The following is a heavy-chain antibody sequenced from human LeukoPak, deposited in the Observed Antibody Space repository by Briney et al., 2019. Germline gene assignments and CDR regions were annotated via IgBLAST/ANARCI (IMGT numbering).Heavy chain of an antibody. D-gene: IGHD2-15*01. Sequence: SETLSLTCAVYGGSFSSYYWSWIRQPPGKGLEWIGYIYYSGSTNYNPSLKSRVTISVDTSKNQFSLKLSSVTAADTAVYYCARCGSGGSCYSGFDYWGQGTLVTVSS. V-gene: IGHV4-59*01. CDR2: IYYSGST. CDR3: ARCGSGGSCYSGFDY. CDR1: GGSFSSYY. J-gene: IGHJ4*02.